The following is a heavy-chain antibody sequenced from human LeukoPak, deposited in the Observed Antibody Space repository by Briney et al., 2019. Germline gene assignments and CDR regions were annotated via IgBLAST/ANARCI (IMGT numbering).Heavy chain of an antibody. CDR1: GLTFSSYA. CDR3: AKGYYDYVWGSYYFDY. Sequence: GGSLRLSCAASGLTFSSYAMSWVRQAPGKGLEWVSAISGSGGSTYYADSVKGRFTISRDNSRDTLYLQMNSLRAEDTAVYYCAKGYYDYVWGSYYFDYWGQGTLVTVSS. D-gene: IGHD3-16*01. CDR2: ISGSGGST. J-gene: IGHJ4*02. V-gene: IGHV3-23*01.